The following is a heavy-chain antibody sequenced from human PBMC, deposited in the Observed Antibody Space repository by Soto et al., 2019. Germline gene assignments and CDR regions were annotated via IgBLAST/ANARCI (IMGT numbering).Heavy chain of an antibody. CDR3: ASSPGDPQVNWFDP. CDR1: GYTFTSYG. Sequence: ASVKVSCKASGYTFTSYGISWVRQAPGQGLEWMGWISAYNGNTNYAQKLQGRVTMTTDTSTSTAYLERRCLRSDDTAVYYCASSPGDPQVNWFDPWGQGTLVTVSS. J-gene: IGHJ5*02. CDR2: ISAYNGNT. V-gene: IGHV1-18*01.